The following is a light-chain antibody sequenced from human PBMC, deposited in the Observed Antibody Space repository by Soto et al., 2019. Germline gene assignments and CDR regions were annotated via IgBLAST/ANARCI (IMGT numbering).Light chain of an antibody. CDR1: QSGSSN. Sequence: EIVMTQSPATLSGSPGERATLSCRASQSGSSNLAWYQQKPGQAPSLLIYAASSRATGIPARFSGSGSGTEFTLTISSLQSEDFAVYYCQQYNSWPRTFGQGTKVDIK. CDR3: QQYNSWPRT. V-gene: IGKV3-15*01. CDR2: AAS. J-gene: IGKJ1*01.